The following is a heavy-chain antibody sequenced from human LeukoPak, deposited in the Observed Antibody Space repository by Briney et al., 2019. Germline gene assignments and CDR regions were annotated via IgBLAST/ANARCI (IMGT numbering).Heavy chain of an antibody. CDR2: ISYDGSNK. J-gene: IGHJ4*02. CDR1: GFTFSSYG. V-gene: IGHV3-30*03. D-gene: IGHD2-15*01. CDR3: ADLGVSSNPDY. Sequence: QAGGSLRLSCAASGFTFSSYGMHWVRQAPGKGLEWVAVISYDGSNKYYADSVKGRFTISRDNSKNTLYLQMNSLRAEDTAVYYCADLGVSSNPDYWGQGTLVTVSS.